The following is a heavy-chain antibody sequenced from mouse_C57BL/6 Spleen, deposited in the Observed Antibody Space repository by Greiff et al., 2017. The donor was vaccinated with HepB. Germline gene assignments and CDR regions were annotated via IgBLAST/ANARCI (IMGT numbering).Heavy chain of an antibody. V-gene: IGHV1-50*01. J-gene: IGHJ3*01. Sequence: QVQLQQPGAELVKPGASVKLSCKASGYTFTSYWMQWVKQRPGQGLEWIGEIDPSDSYTNYNQKFKGKATLTVDTSSSTAYMQLSSLTSEDSAVYCCAGGRGVSFAYWGQGTLVTVSA. D-gene: IGHD3-3*01. CDR2: IDPSDSYT. CDR3: AGGRGVSFAY. CDR1: GYTFTSYW.